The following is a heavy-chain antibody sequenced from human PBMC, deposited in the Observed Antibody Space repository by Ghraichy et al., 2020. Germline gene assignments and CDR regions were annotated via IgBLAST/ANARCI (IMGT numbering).Heavy chain of an antibody. CDR3: ARDLVYGDYKSYWFDP. Sequence: SETLSLTCTVSGGSISSYYWSWIRQPAGKGLEWIGRIYTSGSTNYNPSLKSRVTMSVDTSKNQFSLKLSSVTAADTAVYYCARDLVYGDYKSYWFDPWGQGTLVTVSS. V-gene: IGHV4-4*07. D-gene: IGHD4-17*01. CDR1: GGSISSYY. J-gene: IGHJ5*02. CDR2: IYTSGST.